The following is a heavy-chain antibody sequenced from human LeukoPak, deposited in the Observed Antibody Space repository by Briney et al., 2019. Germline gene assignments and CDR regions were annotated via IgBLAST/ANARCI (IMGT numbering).Heavy chain of an antibody. D-gene: IGHD6-6*01. CDR1: GGSISSYY. Sequence: SETLSLTCTVSGGSISSYYWSWIRQPPGKGLEWIGYIYYSGSTNYNPSLKSRVTISVDTSKNQFSLKLSSVTAADTAVYYCARGQLVPLFDPWGQGTLVTVSS. CDR2: IYYSGST. V-gene: IGHV4-59*01. CDR3: ARGQLVPLFDP. J-gene: IGHJ5*02.